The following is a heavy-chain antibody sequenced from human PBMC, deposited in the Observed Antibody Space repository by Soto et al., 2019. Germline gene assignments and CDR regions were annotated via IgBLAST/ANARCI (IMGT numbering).Heavy chain of an antibody. CDR2: ITGSGDNI. CDR3: ARDEDRGSGSYAYYYYGMGV. J-gene: IGHJ6*02. CDR1: GFTFSTYA. D-gene: IGHD3-10*01. V-gene: IGHV3-23*01. Sequence: GGSLRLSCAASGFTFSTYAMSWVRQAPGKGLEWVSAITGSGDNIYYAESVKGRFTISRDNSKNTVYLQMNSLRAEDTAVYYCARDEDRGSGSYAYYYYGMGVWGQGTTVTVSS.